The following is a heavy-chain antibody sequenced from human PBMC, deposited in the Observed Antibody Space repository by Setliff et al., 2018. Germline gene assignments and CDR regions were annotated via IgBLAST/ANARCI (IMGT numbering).Heavy chain of an antibody. CDR3: ARAPHVSGNFGWFDP. V-gene: IGHV4-34*01. D-gene: IGHD3-10*01. CDR2: INHSGIT. CDR1: GGSFSGYY. Sequence: PSETLSLTCAVYGGSFSGYYWSWIRQPPGKGLEWIGEINHSGITNYNPSLKSRVTMPVDTSKNQFSLTLRSVTAADTAVYYCARAPHVSGNFGWFDPWGQGTLVTVSS. J-gene: IGHJ5*02.